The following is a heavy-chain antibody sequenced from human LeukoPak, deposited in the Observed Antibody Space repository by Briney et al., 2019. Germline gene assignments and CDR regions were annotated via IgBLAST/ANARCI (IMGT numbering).Heavy chain of an antibody. D-gene: IGHD4-17*01. CDR1: GFTFSSYS. V-gene: IGHV3-7*01. Sequence: GGSLRLSCAASGFTFSSYSMSWVRQAPGKGLEWVANIKQDGSEKYYVDSVKGRFTISRDNAKNSLYLQMNSLRAEDTAVYYCARDGRLWTRFIDYGDQYYFDYWGQGTLVTVSS. CDR3: ARDGRLWTRFIDYGDQYYFDY. J-gene: IGHJ4*02. CDR2: IKQDGSEK.